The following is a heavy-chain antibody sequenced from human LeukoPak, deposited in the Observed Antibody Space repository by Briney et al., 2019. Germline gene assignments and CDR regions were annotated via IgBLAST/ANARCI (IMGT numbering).Heavy chain of an antibody. Sequence: ASVKVSCKASGGTFSSYAISWVRQAPGQGLEWMGGIIPIFGTANYAQKSQGRVTITADESTSTAYMELSSLRSEDTAVYYCARESRQQLAFDYWGQGTLVTVSS. CDR2: IIPIFGTA. D-gene: IGHD6-13*01. CDR3: ARESRQQLAFDY. J-gene: IGHJ4*02. CDR1: GGTFSSYA. V-gene: IGHV1-69*13.